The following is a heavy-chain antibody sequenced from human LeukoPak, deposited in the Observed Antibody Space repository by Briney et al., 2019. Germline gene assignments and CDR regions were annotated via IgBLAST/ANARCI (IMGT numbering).Heavy chain of an antibody. J-gene: IGHJ4*02. D-gene: IGHD3-9*01. V-gene: IGHV4-39*07. CDR2: INHSGST. Sequence: SETLSLTCTVSGGSISSSSYYWSWIRQPPGKGLEWIGEINHSGSTNYNPSLKSRVTISVDTSKNQFSLKLSSVTAADTAVYYCARVRLYPAYYDILTGYSYHFDYWGQGTLVTVSS. CDR3: ARVRLYPAYYDILTGYSYHFDY. CDR1: GGSISSSSYY.